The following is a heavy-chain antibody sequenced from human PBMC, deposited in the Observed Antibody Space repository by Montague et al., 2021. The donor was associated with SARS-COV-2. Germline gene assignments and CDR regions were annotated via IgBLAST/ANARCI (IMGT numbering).Heavy chain of an antibody. CDR2: IYYSGST. CDR3: ARAMGSMYSGGWYYYYYGTDV. CDR1: DGSISSYY. Sequence: SETLSLTCTVSDGSISSYYWSWIRQPPGKGLEWIGYIYYSGSTNYNPSLKSRVTISVDTSKNQFSLKLSSVTAADTAVYYCARAMGSMYSGGWYYYYYGTDVWGQGTTVTVSS. J-gene: IGHJ6*02. D-gene: IGHD6-19*01. V-gene: IGHV4-59*01.